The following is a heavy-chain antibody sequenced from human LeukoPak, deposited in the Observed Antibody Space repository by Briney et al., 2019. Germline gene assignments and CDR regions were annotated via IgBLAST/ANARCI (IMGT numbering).Heavy chain of an antibody. Sequence: GGSLRLSCAASGFTFSSYAMSWVRQAPGKGLEWVSGINNSGGNTYYADSVKGRFTISRDNPKNTLHLQMNSLRAEDTAVYYCAKDWMARPVYFDYWGQGALVTVSS. J-gene: IGHJ4*02. D-gene: IGHD6-6*01. CDR3: AKDWMARPVYFDY. CDR2: INNSGGNT. V-gene: IGHV3-23*01. CDR1: GFTFSSYA.